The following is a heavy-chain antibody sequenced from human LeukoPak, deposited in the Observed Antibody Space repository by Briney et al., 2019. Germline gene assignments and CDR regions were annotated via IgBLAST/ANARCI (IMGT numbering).Heavy chain of an antibody. Sequence: VASVKVSCKASGYRFIDYYMHWVRQAPGQGLEWMGWINPKSGGTNFAQKFQGRVTMTRDTSSSTAFMELYSLRSDDTAVYYCARESNLPRYSSYWYSSDWGQGTLVTVSS. CDR2: INPKSGGT. CDR1: GYRFIDYY. J-gene: IGHJ4*02. V-gene: IGHV1-2*02. CDR3: ARESNLPRYSSYWYSSD. D-gene: IGHD6-19*01.